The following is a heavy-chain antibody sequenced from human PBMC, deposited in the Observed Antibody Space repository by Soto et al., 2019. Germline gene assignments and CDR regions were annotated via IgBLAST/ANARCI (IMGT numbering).Heavy chain of an antibody. CDR1: GFTFSSYA. CDR3: ARDITYDILTGYPLH. D-gene: IGHD3-9*01. CDR2: ISYDGSNK. V-gene: IGHV3-30-3*01. Sequence: GGSLRLSCAASGFTFSSYAMHSVRQAPGKGLEWVAVISYDGSNKYYADSVKGRFTISRDNSKNTLYLQMNSLRAEDTAVYYCARDITYDILTGYPLHWGQGTLVTV. J-gene: IGHJ4*02.